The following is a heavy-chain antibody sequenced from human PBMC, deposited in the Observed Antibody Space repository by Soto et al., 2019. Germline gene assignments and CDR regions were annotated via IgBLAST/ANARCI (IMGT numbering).Heavy chain of an antibody. Sequence: GSLRLSCAASGFTFTTYAMSWVRQAPGKGLEWVSAISGSGGSTYYADSVKGRFTISRDNSKNTLYLQMNSLRAEDTAVYYCAKDGPYYYDSSGLFDYWGQGTLVTVSS. CDR2: ISGSGGST. V-gene: IGHV3-23*01. J-gene: IGHJ4*02. D-gene: IGHD3-22*01. CDR3: AKDGPYYYDSSGLFDY. CDR1: GFTFTTYA.